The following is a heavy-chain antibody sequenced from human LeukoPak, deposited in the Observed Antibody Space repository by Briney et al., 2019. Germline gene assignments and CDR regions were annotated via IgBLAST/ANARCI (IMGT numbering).Heavy chain of an antibody. D-gene: IGHD6-13*01. Sequence: PGGSLRLSCAASGFTFSSYSMNWVRQAPGKGLEWVSSISSSSSYIYYADSVKGRFTISRDNAKNSLYLQMNSLRAEDTAVYYCASPSSSSDDAFDIWGQGIMVTVSS. J-gene: IGHJ3*02. CDR2: ISSSSSYI. CDR1: GFTFSSYS. CDR3: ASPSSSSDDAFDI. V-gene: IGHV3-21*01.